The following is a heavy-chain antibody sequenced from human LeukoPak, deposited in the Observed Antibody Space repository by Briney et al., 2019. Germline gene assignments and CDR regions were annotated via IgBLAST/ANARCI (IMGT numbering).Heavy chain of an antibody. Sequence: GGSLRLSCVASEFTFSRFAMSWVRQAPGRGLEWISSVSGTGDKTHYTDSVKGRFTISRDNSKNTLYLHMSALRAADTAVYYCAKPRIPARPFLTYLYYYLDVWGEGTTVIVSS. CDR3: AKPRIPARPFLTYLYYYLDV. CDR2: VSGTGDKT. V-gene: IGHV3-23*01. D-gene: IGHD6-6*01. J-gene: IGHJ6*03. CDR1: EFTFSRFA.